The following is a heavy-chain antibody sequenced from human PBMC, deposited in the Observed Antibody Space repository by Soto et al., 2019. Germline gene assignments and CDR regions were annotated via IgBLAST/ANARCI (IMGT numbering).Heavy chain of an antibody. CDR1: GGSISSYY. V-gene: IGHV4-59*01. J-gene: IGHJ6*02. CDR2: IYYSGST. Sequence: PEETLSLACTVSGGSISSYYWSWIRQPPGKGLEWIGYIYYSGSTNYNPSLKSRVTISVDTSKNQFSLKLSSVTAADTAVYYCARGAGVLLWFGESQDYGMDVWGQGTTVTVSS. D-gene: IGHD3-10*01. CDR3: ARGAGVLLWFGESQDYGMDV.